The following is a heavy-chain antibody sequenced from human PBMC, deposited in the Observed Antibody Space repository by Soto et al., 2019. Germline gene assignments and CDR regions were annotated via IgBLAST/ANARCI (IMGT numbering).Heavy chain of an antibody. CDR3: AKSRGTGYCSSTSCSNYYYGMDV. J-gene: IGHJ6*02. CDR1: GFTFSSYA. Sequence: PGGSLRLSCAASGFTFSSYAMSWVRQAPGKGLEWVSAISGSGGSTYYADSAKGRFTISRDNSKNTLYLQMNSLRAEDTAVYYCAKSRGTGYCSSTSCSNYYYGMDVWGQGTTVT. CDR2: ISGSGGST. V-gene: IGHV3-23*01. D-gene: IGHD2-2*01.